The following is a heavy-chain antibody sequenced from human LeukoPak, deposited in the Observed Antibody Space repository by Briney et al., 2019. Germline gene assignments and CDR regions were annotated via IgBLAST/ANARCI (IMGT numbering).Heavy chain of an antibody. Sequence: ASVKVSCKASGGTFSSYAISWVRQAPGQGLEWMERIIPILGTANYAQKFQGRVTITTDESTSTAYMELSSLRSEDTAVYYCATTHMGATRGFDYWGQGTLVTVSS. CDR2: IIPILGTA. D-gene: IGHD1-26*01. CDR3: ATTHMGATRGFDY. V-gene: IGHV1-69*11. J-gene: IGHJ4*02. CDR1: GGTFSSYA.